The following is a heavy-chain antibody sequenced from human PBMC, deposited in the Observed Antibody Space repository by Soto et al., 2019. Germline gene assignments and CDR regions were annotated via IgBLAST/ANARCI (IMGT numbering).Heavy chain of an antibody. V-gene: IGHV4-59*01. CDR2: IYYSGST. D-gene: IGHD2-21*01. J-gene: IGHJ6*03. Sequence: QVQLQESGPGLVKPSETLSLTCTVSGGSISSYYWSWIRQPPGKGLEWIGYIYYSGSTNNNPSLKSRVTISVDTSKNQFSLKLSSVTAADTAVYYCARVWRDYYMDVWGKGTTVTVSS. CDR1: GGSISSYY. CDR3: ARVWRDYYMDV.